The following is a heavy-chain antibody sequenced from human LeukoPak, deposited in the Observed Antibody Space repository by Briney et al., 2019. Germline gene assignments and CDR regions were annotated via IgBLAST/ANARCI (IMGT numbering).Heavy chain of an antibody. Sequence: PGGSLRLSCVASGFTFRTYWISWVRQAPGKGLEWVANINQDGIEKYYVDSVKGRFTISRDNAKNSVYLQMNSLRVEDTAVYYCVRDRVEVPAGNWFDPWGQGTLVTVSS. CDR3: VRDRVEVPAGNWFDP. CDR2: INQDGIEK. D-gene: IGHD2-2*01. J-gene: IGHJ5*02. CDR1: GFTFRTYW. V-gene: IGHV3-7*01.